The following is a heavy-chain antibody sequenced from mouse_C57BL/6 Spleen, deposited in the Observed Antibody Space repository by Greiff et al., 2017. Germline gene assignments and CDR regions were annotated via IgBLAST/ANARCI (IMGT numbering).Heavy chain of an antibody. J-gene: IGHJ2*01. Sequence: EVQRVESEGGLVQPGSSMKLSCTASGFTFSDYYMAWVRQVPEKGLEWVANINYDGSSTYYLDSLKSRFIISRDNAKNILYLQMSSLKSEDTATYYCARDRVNWGYFDYWGQGTTLTVSS. CDR3: ARDRVNWGYFDY. CDR2: INYDGSST. CDR1: GFTFSDYY. V-gene: IGHV5-16*01. D-gene: IGHD4-1*01.